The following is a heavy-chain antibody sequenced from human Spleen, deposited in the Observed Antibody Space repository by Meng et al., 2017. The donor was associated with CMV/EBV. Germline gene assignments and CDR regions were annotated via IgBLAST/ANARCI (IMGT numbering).Heavy chain of an antibody. J-gene: IGHJ5*02. V-gene: IGHV1-2*02. D-gene: IGHD4-17*01. CDR2: INPNRIDT. CDR3: TRDAHLTTVTPNWFDP. Sequence: CKASGDTFTDYYWHRGHRSPEQGREWMGCINPNRIDTNYAQKFQGRVTMTRDTSISTAYMELSRQRSDDTAVYYCTRDAHLTTVTPNWFDPWGQGTLVTVSS. CDR1: GDTFTDYY.